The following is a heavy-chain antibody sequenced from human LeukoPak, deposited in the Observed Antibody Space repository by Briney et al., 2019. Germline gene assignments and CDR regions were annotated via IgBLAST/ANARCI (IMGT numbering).Heavy chain of an antibody. CDR3: AREASDYYDSSGGFDY. CDR2: IRQDGSDK. J-gene: IGHJ4*02. Sequence: GGSLRLSCAASGFTFSSYWMNWVRQAPGKGLEWVANIRQDGSDKYYVVPVKGRFTNSRDNAKNSLYLQMNSLRAEDTAVYYCAREASDYYDSSGGFDYWGQGTLVTVSS. CDR1: GFTFSSYW. V-gene: IGHV3-7*01. D-gene: IGHD3-22*01.